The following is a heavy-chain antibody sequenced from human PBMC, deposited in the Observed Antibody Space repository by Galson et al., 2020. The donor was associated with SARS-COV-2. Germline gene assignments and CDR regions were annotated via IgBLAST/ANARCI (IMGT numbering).Heavy chain of an antibody. Sequence: SATLYLTCAVYGGSFSGYSWSCIRQPPGKGLEWIRTITHSGSPNYNPSHKSRVTISVDTSKNQFSLKLSSVTAADTAVYYCARGKGGWLRNLYYYYGMDVWGQGTTVTVSS. D-gene: IGHD5-12*01. V-gene: IGHV4-34*01. J-gene: IGHJ6*02. CDR1: GGSFSGYS. CDR2: ITHSGSP. CDR3: ARGKGGWLRNLYYYYGMDV.